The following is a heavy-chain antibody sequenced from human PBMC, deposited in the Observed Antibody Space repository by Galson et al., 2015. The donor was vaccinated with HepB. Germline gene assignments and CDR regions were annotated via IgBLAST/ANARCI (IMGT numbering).Heavy chain of an antibody. CDR2: ISDNGVYT. CDR3: STKGGSCGGDCSSVHAFDI. J-gene: IGHJ3*02. CDR1: GLTLSRFH. D-gene: IGHD2-21*02. V-gene: IGHV3-23*01. Sequence: SLRLSCAAPGLTLSRFHVSWVRQAPGKGLEWLSAISDNGVYTLYVDSVRGRFTISRDNSRNTVYLQMDSLRSEDTAVYYCSTKGGSCGGDCSSVHAFDIWGQGTLITVSS.